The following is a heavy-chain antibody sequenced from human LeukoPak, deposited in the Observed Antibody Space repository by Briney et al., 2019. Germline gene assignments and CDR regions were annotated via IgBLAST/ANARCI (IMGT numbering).Heavy chain of an antibody. CDR3: ARGSFYYGSGSYRVYYFDY. V-gene: IGHV4-34*01. D-gene: IGHD3-10*01. CDR1: GGSFSGYY. Sequence: KPSETLSLTCAVYGGSFSGYYWSWIRQPPGKGLEWIGEINHSGSTNYNPSLKSRVTISVDTSKNQFSLKLSSVTAADTAVYYCARGSFYYGSGSYRVYYFDYWGQGALVTVSS. J-gene: IGHJ4*02. CDR2: INHSGST.